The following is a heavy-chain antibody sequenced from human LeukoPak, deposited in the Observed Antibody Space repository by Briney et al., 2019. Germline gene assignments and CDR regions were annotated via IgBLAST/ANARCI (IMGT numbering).Heavy chain of an antibody. D-gene: IGHD4-17*01. Sequence: ASVKVSCKASGGTFSSYAISWVRQAPGQGLEWMGRIIPILGIANYAQKFQGRVTITADKSTSTAYMELSSLRSEDTAVYYCATQLDLRSTVTTGGWFDPWGQGTLVTVSS. V-gene: IGHV1-69*04. CDR3: ATQLDLRSTVTTGGWFDP. CDR2: IIPILGIA. J-gene: IGHJ5*02. CDR1: GGTFSSYA.